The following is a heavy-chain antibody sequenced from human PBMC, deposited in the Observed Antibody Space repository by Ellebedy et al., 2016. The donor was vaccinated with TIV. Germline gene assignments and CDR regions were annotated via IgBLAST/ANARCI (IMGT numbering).Heavy chain of an antibody. CDR1: GFTFGFSFSRYA. CDR3: AKDPRIPDY. CDR2: RKEDGSEK. D-gene: IGHD2-21*01. J-gene: IGHJ4*02. Sequence: GESLKISCAASGFTFGFSFSRYAMSWVRQAPGKGLEWVANRKEDGSEKYYVDSVRGRFTISRDNAKDPLYLQMNSLRAENTAVYYCAKDPRIPDYWGQGTLVTVSS. V-gene: IGHV3-7*03.